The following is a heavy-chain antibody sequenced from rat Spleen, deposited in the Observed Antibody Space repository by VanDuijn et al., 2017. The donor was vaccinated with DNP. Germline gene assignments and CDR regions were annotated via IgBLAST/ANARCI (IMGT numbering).Heavy chain of an antibody. D-gene: IGHD1-6*01. CDR2: MSSGGST. J-gene: IGHJ4*01. V-gene: IGHV2-6*01. CDR1: GFSLTSYT. Sequence: QVQLKESGPGLVQPSQTLSLTCTVSGFSLTSYTVSWVRQPPGKGLEWIASMSSGGSTYYNSGLKSRLRISRDTSKSQVFLKMNSLQTDDTGTYYCTRHSGVYYGSSYVMDPWGQGTSVTVSS. CDR3: TRHSGVYYGSSYVMDP.